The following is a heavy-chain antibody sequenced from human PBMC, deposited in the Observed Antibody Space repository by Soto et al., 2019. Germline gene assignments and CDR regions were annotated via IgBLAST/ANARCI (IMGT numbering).Heavy chain of an antibody. CDR1: GFSFSSCV. V-gene: IGHV3-23*01. Sequence: GSLRLSCAASGFSFSSCVMSWVRQAPGKGLEWVSVISGSGRSTDYADSVKGRFTMSRDNPKNMVFLQMNSLSAEDTAVYYCAKHTLFSDSWYEDYWGQGTLVTVPQ. D-gene: IGHD6-13*01. CDR2: ISGSGRST. CDR3: AKHTLFSDSWYEDY. J-gene: IGHJ4*02.